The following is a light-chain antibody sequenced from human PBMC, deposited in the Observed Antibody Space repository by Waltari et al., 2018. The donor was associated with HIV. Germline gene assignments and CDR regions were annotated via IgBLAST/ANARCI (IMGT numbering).Light chain of an antibody. V-gene: IGLV2-8*01. CDR3: ASYAGSTNV. CDR2: EVS. Sequence: QSALTQPPSASGSPGQSVTISCTGTSSDVGGYNYVSWYQLHPGKAPKLMIYEVSKRPSGVPVRFSGSKSGNTASLTVSGLQSEDEADYFCASYAGSTNVFGTGTKVTVL. J-gene: IGLJ1*01. CDR1: SSDVGGYNY.